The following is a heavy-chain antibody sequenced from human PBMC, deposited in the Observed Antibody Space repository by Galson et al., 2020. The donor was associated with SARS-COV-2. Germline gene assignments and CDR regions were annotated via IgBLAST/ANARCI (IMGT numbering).Heavy chain of an antibody. D-gene: IGHD3-10*01. CDR3: VRDHSYYYHHTFLDY. J-gene: IGHJ4*02. Sequence: GESLKISCAASGFTFSSYWMHWVRQAPGKGLVWVSRIYSDGSSATYADSVKGRFTISRDNAQNTLYLQMNSLRVEDTAVYYCVRDHSYYYHHTFLDYWGQGTLVTVSS. CDR1: GFTFSSYW. CDR2: IYSDGSSA. V-gene: IGHV3-74*01.